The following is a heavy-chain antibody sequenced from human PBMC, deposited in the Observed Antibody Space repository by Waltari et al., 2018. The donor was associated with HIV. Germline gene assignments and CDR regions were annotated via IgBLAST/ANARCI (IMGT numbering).Heavy chain of an antibody. J-gene: IGHJ6*02. CDR3: ARVTTVTGDSYFYYGMDV. Sequence: QVQLVQSGAEVRKPGASVKVSCKASGYTFTGYYLHWLRQAPGQGLEWMERINPNSGGTNYAQKFQARVTMTRDTSIGAAYMELSSLRPNDTAVYYCARVTTVTGDSYFYYGMDVWGQGTTVTVSS. CDR1: GYTFTGYY. D-gene: IGHD4-17*01. CDR2: INPNSGGT. V-gene: IGHV1-2*06.